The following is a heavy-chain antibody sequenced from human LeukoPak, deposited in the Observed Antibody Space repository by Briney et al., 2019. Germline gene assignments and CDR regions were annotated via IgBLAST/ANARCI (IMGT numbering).Heavy chain of an antibody. J-gene: IGHJ4*02. V-gene: IGHV4-59*01. CDR3: ARTGSTVTMLYPFDH. CDR2: IYYSGST. D-gene: IGHD4-17*01. CDR1: GGSIRSYY. Sequence: SETLSLTCTVSGGSIRSYYWSWIRQPPGKGLEWIGYIYYSGSTNYNPSLKSRVSISVDTSKNQSSLKLSSVTAADTAVYYCARTGSTVTMLYPFDHWGQGTLVTVSS.